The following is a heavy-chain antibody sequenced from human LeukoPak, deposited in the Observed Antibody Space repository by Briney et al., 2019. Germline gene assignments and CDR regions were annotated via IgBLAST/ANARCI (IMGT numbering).Heavy chain of an antibody. CDR1: GGSISGYY. J-gene: IGHJ4*01. Sequence: PSETLSLTCTVSGGSISGYYWGWSRQPPGKGLELIGYISSTGITDYNPSPSSRVTISVDTSQNQFSLKLSSVTAADTAVYYCARFIGSRGYYDYWGPGTLVTVPS. D-gene: IGHD3-22*01. CDR3: ARFIGSRGYYDY. V-gene: IGHV4-59*01. CDR2: ISSTGIT.